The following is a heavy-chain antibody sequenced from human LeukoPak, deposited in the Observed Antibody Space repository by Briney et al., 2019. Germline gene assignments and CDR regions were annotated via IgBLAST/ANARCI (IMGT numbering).Heavy chain of an antibody. CDR2: IIPIFGTA. V-gene: IGHV1-69*06. D-gene: IGHD3-3*01. Sequence: SVKVSCKSSGYTFSSYGISWVRQAPGQGLEWMGGIIPIFGTANYAQKFQGRVTITADKSTSTAYMELSSLRSEDTAVYYCARGRKYDFWSGYYESPSYYYYMDVWGKGTTVTVSS. CDR1: GYTFSSYG. J-gene: IGHJ6*03. CDR3: ARGRKYDFWSGYYESPSYYYYMDV.